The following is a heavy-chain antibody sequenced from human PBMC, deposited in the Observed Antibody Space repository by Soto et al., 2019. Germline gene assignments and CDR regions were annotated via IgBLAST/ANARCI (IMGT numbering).Heavy chain of an antibody. V-gene: IGHV4-39*01. J-gene: IGHJ1*01. D-gene: IGHD4-17*01. CDR3: TRGGDLEYFQH. CDR2: IYSSGST. CDR1: GGTFSSTAYF. Sequence: QLQLQESGPGLVKPSETLSLSCIVSGGTFSSTAYFWGWIRQPPGKGLEWIGSIYSSGSTYYNPSLKSRVTISIDASKNQFFLKLSSVTAADTAVFYCTRGGDLEYFQHWGQGTLVTVSS.